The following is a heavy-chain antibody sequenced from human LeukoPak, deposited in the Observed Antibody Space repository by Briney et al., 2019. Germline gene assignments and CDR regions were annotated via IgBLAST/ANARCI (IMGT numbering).Heavy chain of an antibody. D-gene: IGHD1-26*01. V-gene: IGHV1-18*01. CDR3: ARARSFRGSYWFDY. J-gene: IGHJ4*02. CDR2: ISAYNGNT. CDR1: GYTFTSYG. Sequence: ASVKVSCKASGYTFTSYGISWVRQAPGQGLEWMGWISAYNGNTNYAQKLQGRVTMTTDTSTSTAYMELRSLRSDDTAVYYCARARSFRGSYWFDYWGQGTLVTVSS.